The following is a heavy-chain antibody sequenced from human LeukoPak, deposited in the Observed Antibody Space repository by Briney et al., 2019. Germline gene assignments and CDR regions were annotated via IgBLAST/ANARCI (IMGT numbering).Heavy chain of an antibody. D-gene: IGHD5-18*01. CDR1: GGSISSGDYY. Sequence: PSRTLSLTCTVSGGSISSGDYYWSWIRQPPGKGLEWIGYIYYSGSTYYNPSLKSRVTISVDTSKNQFSLKLSSVTAADTAVYYCARGTATADAFDIWGQGTMVTVSS. CDR2: IYYSGST. CDR3: ARGTATADAFDI. V-gene: IGHV4-30-4*01. J-gene: IGHJ3*02.